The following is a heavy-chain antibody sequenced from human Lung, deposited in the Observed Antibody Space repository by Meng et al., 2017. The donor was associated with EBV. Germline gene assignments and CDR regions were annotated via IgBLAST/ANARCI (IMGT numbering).Heavy chain of an antibody. CDR2: VYHSGNT. V-gene: IGHV4-4*02. Sequence: QVQLRESGPGLVKPSGTLSLTCAVSGVSISSDKWWSWVRQTPGKGLEWIGEVYHSGNTNYNPSLTSRVTILVDKSKNQFSLKLSSVTAADTAVYYCASRYCPTTSCRQDWGQGTLVTVSS. D-gene: IGHD2-2*01. CDR3: ASRYCPTTSCRQD. CDR1: GVSISSDKW. J-gene: IGHJ4*02.